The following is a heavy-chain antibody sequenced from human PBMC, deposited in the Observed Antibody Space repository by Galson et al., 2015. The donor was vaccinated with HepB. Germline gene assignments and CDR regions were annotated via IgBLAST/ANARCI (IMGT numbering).Heavy chain of an antibody. CDR3: AREDPRTYNWFDP. Sequence: SLRLSCAASGLTFSSYGMHWVRQAPGKGLEWVAVIWYDGSNKYYADTVKGRFTISRDNSKDTLYLQMNSLRAEDTAVYYCAREDPRTYNWFDPWGQGILVTVSS. CDR2: IWYDGSNK. J-gene: IGHJ5*02. CDR1: GLTFSSYG. V-gene: IGHV3-33*01.